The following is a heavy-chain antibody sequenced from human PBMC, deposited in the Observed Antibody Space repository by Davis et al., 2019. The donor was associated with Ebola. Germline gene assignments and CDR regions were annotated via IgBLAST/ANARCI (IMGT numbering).Heavy chain of an antibody. CDR1: GYTFTSYD. Sequence: ASVKVSCKASGYTFTSYDINWVRQATGQGLEWMGWMNPNSGNTGYAQKFQGRVTMTRNTSISTAYMKLSSLRSEDTAVYYCARGRTIFGVVILYYYYGMDVWGQGTTVTVSS. J-gene: IGHJ6*02. D-gene: IGHD3-3*01. CDR2: MNPNSGNT. CDR3: ARGRTIFGVVILYYYYGMDV. V-gene: IGHV1-8*01.